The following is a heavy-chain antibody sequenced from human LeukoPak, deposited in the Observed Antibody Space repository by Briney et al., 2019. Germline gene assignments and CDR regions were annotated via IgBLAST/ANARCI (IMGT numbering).Heavy chain of an antibody. CDR3: AKVPINYYDSSGSYGYFDY. D-gene: IGHD3-22*01. CDR2: ISGSGGST. V-gene: IGHV3-23*01. CDR1: EFTFSSYA. Sequence: GGSLRLSCAASEFTFSSYAMNWVRQVPGKGLEWVSAISGSGGSTYYADSVKGRFTISRDNSKNTLYLQMNSLRAEDTAVYYCAKVPINYYDSSGSYGYFDYWGQGTLVTVSS. J-gene: IGHJ4*02.